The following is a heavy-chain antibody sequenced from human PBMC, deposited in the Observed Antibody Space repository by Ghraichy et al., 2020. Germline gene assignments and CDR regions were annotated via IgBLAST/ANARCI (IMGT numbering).Heavy chain of an antibody. CDR3: AKSTYYYDSSGYYQASADYYYYGMDV. CDR2: ISGSGGST. Sequence: GGSLRLSCAASGFTFSSYAMSWVRQAPGKGLEWVSAISGSGGSTYYADSVKGRFTISRDNSKNTLYLQMNSLRAEDTAGYYCAKSTYYYDSSGYYQASADYYYYGMDVWGQGTTVTVSS. D-gene: IGHD3-22*01. J-gene: IGHJ6*02. CDR1: GFTFSSYA. V-gene: IGHV3-23*01.